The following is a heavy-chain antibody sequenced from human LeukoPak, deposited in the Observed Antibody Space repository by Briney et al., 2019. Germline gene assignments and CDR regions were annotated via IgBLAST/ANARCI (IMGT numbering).Heavy chain of an antibody. CDR3: AKDLQQGLVRPLPRFDY. Sequence: GGSLRLSCAASGFPFSRFVMHWGAQAPGKGLGGVAVISYVGINKYYAASVTGRFTIPRDNSKNSLYLQMNSLRAEDTAVYYCAKDLQQGLVRPLPRFDYWGQGTLVTVSS. V-gene: IGHV3-30*18. D-gene: IGHD6-19*01. CDR1: GFPFSRFV. CDR2: ISYVGINK. J-gene: IGHJ4*02.